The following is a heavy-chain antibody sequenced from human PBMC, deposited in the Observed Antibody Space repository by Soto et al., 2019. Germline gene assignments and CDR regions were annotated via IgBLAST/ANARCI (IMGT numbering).Heavy chain of an antibody. CDR2: ISHDGSNQ. CDR1: GFSFSSYG. J-gene: IGHJ4*02. V-gene: IGHV3-30*18. D-gene: IGHD4-17*01. CDR3: AKETVTLDCDY. Sequence: QVQLVESGGGVVQPGRSLRLSCAASGFSFSSYGMHWVRQAPGKGLEWMAVISHDGSNQYYADSVKGRFTISRDNSKNTLYLQMNSLKAEDTAVYSCAKETVTLDCDYWGQGTLVTVSS.